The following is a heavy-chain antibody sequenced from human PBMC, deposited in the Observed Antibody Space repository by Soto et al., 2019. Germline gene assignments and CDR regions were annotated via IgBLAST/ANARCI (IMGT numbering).Heavy chain of an antibody. CDR3: AHRGYGDYVSGFDP. V-gene: IGHV2-5*02. Sequence: QITLKESGPTLVKPTQTLTLTCTFSGFSLSTSGVGVGWIRQPPGKALEWLALIYWDDDKRYSPSLKSRLTIXKXTXXNQVVLTMTNMDPVDKATYYCAHRGYGDYVSGFDPWGQGTLVTVSS. D-gene: IGHD4-17*01. CDR1: GFSLSTSGVG. J-gene: IGHJ5*02. CDR2: IYWDDDK.